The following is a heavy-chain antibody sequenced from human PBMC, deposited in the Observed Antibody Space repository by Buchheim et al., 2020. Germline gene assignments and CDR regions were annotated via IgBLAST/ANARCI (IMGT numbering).Heavy chain of an antibody. D-gene: IGHD1-26*01. J-gene: IGHJ6*02. Sequence: QVQLQESGPGLVKPSQTLSLTCTVSGGSISSGSSYWSWIRQPAGKGLEWIGRIYTSGRTNYNPSLKSRVTISVDTSKNQFSLKLSSVTAADTAVYYCARYSGSSAYSMDVWGQGTT. V-gene: IGHV4-61*02. CDR3: ARYSGSSAYSMDV. CDR1: GGSISSGSSY. CDR2: IYTSGRT.